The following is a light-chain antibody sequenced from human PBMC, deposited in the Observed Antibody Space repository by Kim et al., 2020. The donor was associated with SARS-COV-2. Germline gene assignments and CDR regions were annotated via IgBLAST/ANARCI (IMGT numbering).Light chain of an antibody. CDR3: SSYAGSNNLV. CDR1: SSDVGGYNY. J-gene: IGLJ2*01. CDR2: EVS. V-gene: IGLV2-8*01. Sequence: GQSVTIARTGTSSDVGGYNYVSWYQQHPGKAPNLMIYEVSKRPSGVPDRFSGSKSGNTASLTVSGLQAEDEADYYCSSYAGSNNLVFGGGTQLTVL.